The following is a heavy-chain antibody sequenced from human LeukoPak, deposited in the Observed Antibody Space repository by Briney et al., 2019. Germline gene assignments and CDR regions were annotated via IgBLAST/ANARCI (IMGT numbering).Heavy chain of an antibody. D-gene: IGHD3-16*02. V-gene: IGHV4-34*01. Sequence: PSETLSLTCAVYGGSFSGYYWSWIRQPPGKGLEGIGEINHSGSTNYNPSLKSRVTISVDTSKNQFSLKLSSVTAADTAVYYCARVIVWGSYRFTIYYFDYWGQGTLVTVSS. J-gene: IGHJ4*02. CDR3: ARVIVWGSYRFTIYYFDY. CDR1: GGSFSGYY. CDR2: INHSGST.